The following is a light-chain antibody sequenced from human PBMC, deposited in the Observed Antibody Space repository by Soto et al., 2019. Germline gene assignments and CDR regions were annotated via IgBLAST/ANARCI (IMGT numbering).Light chain of an antibody. Sequence: QSVLAQPASVSGSPGQSITISCTGTTSDIAGYNYVSWYQQHPGKAPKLLIYEVTSRASGVSHRFSGSKSGNTASLTISGLQAEDEPEYYCNSYTSASFYVFGTGTKVTVL. CDR3: NSYTSASFYV. CDR1: TSDIAGYNY. CDR2: EVT. V-gene: IGLV2-14*01. J-gene: IGLJ1*01.